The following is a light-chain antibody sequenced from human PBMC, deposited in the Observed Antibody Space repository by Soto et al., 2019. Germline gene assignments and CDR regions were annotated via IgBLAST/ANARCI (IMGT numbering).Light chain of an antibody. CDR1: QSVSSR. J-gene: IGKJ5*01. CDR3: QQRSNWPPIT. V-gene: IGKV3-11*01. Sequence: IVLTQSPGTLSLSPGERATLSCKASQSVSSRLAWYQQRPGQAPRLLLYDASNRATGIPARFSGSGSGTDLSLTISSLETEDFAVYYCQQRSNWPPITFGQGTRREI. CDR2: DAS.